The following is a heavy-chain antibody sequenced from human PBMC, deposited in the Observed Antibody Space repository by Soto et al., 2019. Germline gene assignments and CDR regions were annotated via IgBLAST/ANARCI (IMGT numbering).Heavy chain of an antibody. D-gene: IGHD2-2*02. Sequence: PGGSLRLSCAASGFTFSSYWMHWVRQAPGKGLVWVSRINSDGSSTSYADSVKGQFTISRDNAKNTLYLQMNSLRAEDTAVYYCARGGYCSSTSCYRSWFDPWGQGTLVTVSS. V-gene: IGHV3-74*01. J-gene: IGHJ5*02. CDR2: INSDGSST. CDR1: GFTFSSYW. CDR3: ARGGYCSSTSCYRSWFDP.